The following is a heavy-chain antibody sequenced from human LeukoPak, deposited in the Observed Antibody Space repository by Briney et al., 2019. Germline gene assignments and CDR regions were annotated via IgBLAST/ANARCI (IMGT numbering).Heavy chain of an antibody. V-gene: IGHV3-15*01. CDR1: ALTFSNAW. Sequence: WGSLRLSCAASALTFSNAWMSWVRQAPGKGLEWVGRIKSKTDSGTTVYAAPVKGRFTISRDDSKNTLYLQMNSLKTEDRGVYYCTTEKGEYYDILTGYYRRMYYFDYWGQGTLVTVSS. CDR3: TTEKGEYYDILTGYYRRMYYFDY. CDR2: IKSKTDSGTT. D-gene: IGHD3-9*01. J-gene: IGHJ4*02.